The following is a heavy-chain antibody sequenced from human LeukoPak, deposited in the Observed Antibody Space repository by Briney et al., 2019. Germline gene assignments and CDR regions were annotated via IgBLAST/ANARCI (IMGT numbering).Heavy chain of an antibody. V-gene: IGHV4-59*01. J-gene: IGHJ4*02. CDR1: GGSISSYY. D-gene: IGHD6-19*01. CDR3: AREGYSSGWYVDY. CDR2: IYYSGST. Sequence: PSETLSLTCTVSGGSISSYYWSWIRQPPGKGLEWIGYIYYSGSTNYNPSLKSRVTISVDTSKNQFSLKLSSVTAADTAVYYCAREGYSSGWYVDYRGQGTLVTVSS.